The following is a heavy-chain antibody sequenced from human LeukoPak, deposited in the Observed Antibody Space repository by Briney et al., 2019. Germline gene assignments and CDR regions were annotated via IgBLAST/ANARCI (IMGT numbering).Heavy chain of an antibody. J-gene: IGHJ3*02. V-gene: IGHV3-23*01. CDR1: GFTLSSYA. CDR2: ISGSGGST. CDR3: AETSYDYVWGSYRYNAFDI. Sequence: GGSLRLSCAASGFTLSSYAMSWVRHPPGKGLEWVSAISGSGGSTYYADSAKRRVTISRDNSKNTLYLKMNSLRAEDTAVYYCAETSYDYVWGSYRYNAFDIWGQGTMVTVSS. D-gene: IGHD3-16*02.